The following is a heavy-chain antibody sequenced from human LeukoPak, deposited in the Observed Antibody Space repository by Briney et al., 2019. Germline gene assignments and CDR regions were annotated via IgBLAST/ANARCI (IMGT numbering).Heavy chain of an antibody. CDR1: GFTFSSCG. CDR2: IWYDGSNK. Sequence: GGSLRLSCAASGFTFSSCGMHWVRQAPGKGLEWVAVIWYDGSNKYYADSVKGRFTISRDNSKNTLYLQMNSLRAEDTAVYYCARERTYYYDSSGYHDAFDIWGQGTMVTVSS. J-gene: IGHJ3*02. V-gene: IGHV3-33*01. D-gene: IGHD3-22*01. CDR3: ARERTYYYDSSGYHDAFDI.